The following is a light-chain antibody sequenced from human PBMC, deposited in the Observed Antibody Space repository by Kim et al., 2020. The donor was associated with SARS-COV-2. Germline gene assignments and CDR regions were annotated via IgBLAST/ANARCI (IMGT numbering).Light chain of an antibody. J-gene: IGLJ1*01. Sequence: GQSLTTASTGTSSAVGGYNYVSWYQQHPGKAPKLMIYDVSNRPSGVSNRFSGSKSGNTASLTISGLQAEDEADYYCSSYTSSSTLVFGTGTKVTVL. CDR1: SSAVGGYNY. CDR3: SSYTSSSTLV. CDR2: DVS. V-gene: IGLV2-14*03.